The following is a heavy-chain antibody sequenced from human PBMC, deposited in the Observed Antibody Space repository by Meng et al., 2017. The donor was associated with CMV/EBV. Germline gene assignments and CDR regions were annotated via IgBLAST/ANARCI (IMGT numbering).Heavy chain of an antibody. CDR3: ARSIAARPYRYNWFDP. CDR2: IYYSGST. V-gene: IGHV4-39*07. D-gene: IGHD6-6*01. J-gene: IGHJ5*02. CDR1: VGSISSSSYY. Sequence: GSGLGQPAVRLSPTSTISVGSISSSSYYWGWIRQPPGKGLEGIGSIYYSGSTYYNPSLKSRVTISVDTSKNQFSLKLSSVTAADTAVYYCARSIAARPYRYNWFDPWGQGTLVTVSS.